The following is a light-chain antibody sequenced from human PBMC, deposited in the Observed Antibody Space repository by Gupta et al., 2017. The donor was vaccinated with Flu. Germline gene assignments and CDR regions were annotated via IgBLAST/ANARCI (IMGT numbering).Light chain of an antibody. CDR1: SSDVGGYKY. Sequence: QSALNPPASVSGAPGQSITISCTGTSSDVGGYKYVFCYPQHPAKAPNIMIFEVSNRPSGVSKRFTGSKSGYTASLTISGLQAEDEADYYCSSDTNTNTLVVFGGGTELTVL. CDR3: SSDTNTNTLVV. J-gene: IGLJ2*01. V-gene: IGLV2-14*01. CDR2: EVS.